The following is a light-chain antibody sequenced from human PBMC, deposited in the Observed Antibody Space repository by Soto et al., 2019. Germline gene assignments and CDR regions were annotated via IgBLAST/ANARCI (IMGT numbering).Light chain of an antibody. CDR2: AAS. Sequence: DIQMTQSPSSLSASVGDRVTITCRASRGIYTHLAWYQQKPGNAPKLLSYAASTLQSGVQSRFSASGSGTDFILTIRALQSEDVGTCFCQTCDEAPWTFGPGNRVDV. CDR3: QTCDEAPWT. J-gene: IGKJ3*01. CDR1: RGIYTH. V-gene: IGKV1-27*01.